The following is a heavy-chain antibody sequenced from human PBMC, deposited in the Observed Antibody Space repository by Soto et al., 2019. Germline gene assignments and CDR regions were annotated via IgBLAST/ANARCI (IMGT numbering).Heavy chain of an antibody. CDR1: GFTFSSYG. Sequence: GGSLRLSCAASGFTFSSYGMHWVRQAPGKGLEWVEVIWYDGSNKYYADSVKGRFTISRDNSKNTLYLQMNSLRAEDTAVYYCAITPAGYFDYWGQGTLVTVSS. D-gene: IGHD6-25*01. V-gene: IGHV3-33*01. CDR2: IWYDGSNK. J-gene: IGHJ4*02. CDR3: AITPAGYFDY.